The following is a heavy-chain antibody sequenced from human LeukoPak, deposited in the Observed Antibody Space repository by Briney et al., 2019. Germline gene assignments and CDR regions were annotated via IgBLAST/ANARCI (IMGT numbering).Heavy chain of an antibody. CDR2: ISSSGGGT. Sequence: GGSLRLSCAASGFTCSSYAMSWVRQAPGKGLEWVSGISSSGGGTYYADSVKGRFTISRDNSKDTLYLQMSSLRAEDTAVYYCAKSVVVVPAAPRYFDLWGRGALVTVSS. V-gene: IGHV3-23*01. J-gene: IGHJ2*01. D-gene: IGHD2-2*01. CDR1: GFTCSSYA. CDR3: AKSVVVVPAAPRYFDL.